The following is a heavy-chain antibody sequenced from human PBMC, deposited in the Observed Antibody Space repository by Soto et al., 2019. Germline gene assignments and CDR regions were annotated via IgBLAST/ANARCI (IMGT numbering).Heavy chain of an antibody. Sequence: SEALSLTCAVYGGSFSGYYWSWIRQPPGKGLEWIGEINHSGSTNYNPSLKSRVTISVDTSKNQFSLKLSSVTAADTAVYYCARVKSSSWYRGWFDPWGQGTLVTVSS. CDR2: INHSGST. CDR3: ARVKSSSWYRGWFDP. CDR1: GGSFSGYY. V-gene: IGHV4-34*01. D-gene: IGHD6-13*01. J-gene: IGHJ5*02.